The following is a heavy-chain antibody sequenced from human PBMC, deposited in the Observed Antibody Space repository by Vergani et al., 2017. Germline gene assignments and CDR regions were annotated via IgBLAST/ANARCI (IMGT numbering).Heavy chain of an antibody. D-gene: IGHD2-21*02. Sequence: QVQLVESGGGLVKPGGSLRLSCAASGFTFSDYYMSWIRQAPGKGLEWVSYISSSSSYTNYAYSVKGRFTISRDNAKNSLYLQMNSLRAEDTAVYYCSRVHCGGDCYYYYYYGMDVWGQGTTVTVSS. CDR2: ISSSSSYT. CDR1: GFTFSDYY. CDR3: SRVHCGGDCYYYYYYGMDV. J-gene: IGHJ6*02. V-gene: IGHV3-11*05.